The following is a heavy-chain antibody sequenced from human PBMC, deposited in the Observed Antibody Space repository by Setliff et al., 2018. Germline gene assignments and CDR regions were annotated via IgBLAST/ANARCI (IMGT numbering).Heavy chain of an antibody. CDR3: ATSYSGSYYGY. CDR1: GFTLSDHY. Sequence: GGSLRLSCAASGFTLSDHYMDWVRQAPGKGLEWVGRIRKKTKSYSTDYAASVKGRFTMSRDDLKNSVDLQMNSLKTEDTAVYYCATSYSGSYYGYWGQGTLVTVSS. CDR2: IRKKTKSYST. V-gene: IGHV3-72*01. J-gene: IGHJ4*02. D-gene: IGHD1-26*01.